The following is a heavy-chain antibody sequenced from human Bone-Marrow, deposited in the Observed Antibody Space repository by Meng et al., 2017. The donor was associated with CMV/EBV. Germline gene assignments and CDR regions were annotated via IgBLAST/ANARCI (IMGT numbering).Heavy chain of an antibody. CDR1: GFTFSSYD. CDR3: ARVDRYSYDY. D-gene: IGHD5-18*01. Sequence: GESLKISCAAPGFTFSSYDMHWVRQATGKGLEWVSAIGTAGDTYYPGSVKGRFTISRENAKNSLYLQMNSLRAGDTAVYYCARVDRYSYDYWGQGTLVTASS. CDR2: IGTAGDT. V-gene: IGHV3-13*01. J-gene: IGHJ4*02.